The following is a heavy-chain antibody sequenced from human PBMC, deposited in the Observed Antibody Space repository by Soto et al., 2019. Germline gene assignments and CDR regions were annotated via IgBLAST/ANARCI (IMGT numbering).Heavy chain of an antibody. CDR2: ISGSGGST. Sequence: GGSLRLSCAASGFTFSSYAMSWVRQAPGKGLEWVSAISGSGGSTYYADSVKGRFTISRDNSKNTLYLQMNSLRAEDTAVYYCAKTPLRYSSSWYESGYFDYWGQGTLVTV. J-gene: IGHJ4*02. V-gene: IGHV3-23*01. CDR3: AKTPLRYSSSWYESGYFDY. D-gene: IGHD6-13*01. CDR1: GFTFSSYA.